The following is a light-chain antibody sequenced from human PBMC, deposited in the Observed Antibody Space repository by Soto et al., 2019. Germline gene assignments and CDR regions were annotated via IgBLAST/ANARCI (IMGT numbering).Light chain of an antibody. J-gene: IGLJ1*01. V-gene: IGLV1-51*02. CDR2: ENN. Sequence: VLTQPRSVSAAPGQKVTISCFGSSSNIGNNYVSWYQQLPGTAPKLLIYENNKRPSGIPDRFSGSKSGTSATLGITGLQTGDEADYYCGTWDSSLSAHVFATGTKVTVL. CDR3: GTWDSSLSAHV. CDR1: SSNIGNNY.